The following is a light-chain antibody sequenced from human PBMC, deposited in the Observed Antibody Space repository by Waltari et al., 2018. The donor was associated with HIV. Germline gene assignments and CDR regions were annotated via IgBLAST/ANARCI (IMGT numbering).Light chain of an antibody. CDR1: SSAVGGYNY. CDR3: CSYAGSSYV. V-gene: IGLV2-11*01. J-gene: IGLJ1*01. Sequence: QSALTQPRSVSGSPGQSVTISCTGTSSAVGGYNYVSWYQQHPGKVPNLMIYDVSKRPSGVPDRFSGSKSGNTASLTISGLQAEDEADYYCCSYAGSSYVFGTGTKVTVL. CDR2: DVS.